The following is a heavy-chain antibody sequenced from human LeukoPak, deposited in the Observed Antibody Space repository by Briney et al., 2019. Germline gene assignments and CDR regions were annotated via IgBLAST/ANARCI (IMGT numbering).Heavy chain of an antibody. CDR3: ARIWAGYYDSRGAFDI. V-gene: IGHV4-34*01. D-gene: IGHD3-22*01. CDR2: INHSGST. CDR1: GGSFSGYY. J-gene: IGHJ3*02. Sequence: PSETLSLTCAVYGGSFSGYYWSWIRQPPGKGLEWIGEINHSGSTNYNPSLKSRVTISVDTSKNQFSLKLSSVTAADTAVYYCARIWAGYYDSRGAFDIWGQGTMVTVSS.